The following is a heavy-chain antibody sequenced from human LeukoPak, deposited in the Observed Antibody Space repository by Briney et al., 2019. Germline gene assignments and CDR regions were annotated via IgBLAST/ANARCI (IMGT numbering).Heavy chain of an antibody. D-gene: IGHD3-22*01. V-gene: IGHV4-59*02. J-gene: IGHJ4*02. CDR1: GGSVSGYY. CDR3: ARDSSGGPFDY. CDR2: VYNSGNT. Sequence: SETLSLTCTVSGGSVSGYYWSWIRQPPGKGLEWIGYVYNSGNTNYNPSLKSRVTISEDTSRNQFFLSLTSVTAADTAVYYCARDSSGGPFDYWGQGTLVTVSS.